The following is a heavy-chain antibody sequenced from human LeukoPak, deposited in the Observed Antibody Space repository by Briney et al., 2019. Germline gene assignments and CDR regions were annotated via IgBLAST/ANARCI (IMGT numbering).Heavy chain of an antibody. J-gene: IGHJ4*02. CDR1: GFTFDDYG. V-gene: IGHV3-20*04. CDR3: AKSHDYFDY. CDR2: INWNGGST. Sequence: GGSLRLSCAASGFTFDDYGMSWVRQAPGKGLEWVSGINWNGGSTGYADSVKGRFTISRDNSKNTLYLQMNSLRAEDTAVYYCAKSHDYFDYWGQGTLVTVSS.